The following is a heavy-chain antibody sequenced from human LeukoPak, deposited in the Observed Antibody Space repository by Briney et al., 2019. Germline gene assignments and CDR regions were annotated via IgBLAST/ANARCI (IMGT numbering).Heavy chain of an antibody. CDR1: GGSIGSGGYY. CDR3: ARDRQGWFDP. J-gene: IGHJ5*02. CDR2: IYYSGST. V-gene: IGHV4-31*03. Sequence: SETLSLTCTVSGGSIGSGGYYWSWIRQHPGKGLEWIGYIYYSGSTYYNPSLKSRVTISVDTSKNQFSLKLSSVTAADTAVYYCARDRQGWFDPWGQGTLVTVSS.